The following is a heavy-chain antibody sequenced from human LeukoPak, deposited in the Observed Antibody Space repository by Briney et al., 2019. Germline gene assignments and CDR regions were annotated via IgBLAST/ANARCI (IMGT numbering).Heavy chain of an antibody. CDR1: GGSISSYY. J-gene: IGHJ4*02. D-gene: IGHD2-8*01. CDR3: ARGVLVTVYAAFDY. V-gene: IGHV4-59*12. Sequence: TPSETLSLTCTVSGGSISSYYWSWIRQPPGKGLEWIGYIYYSGSTNYNPSLKSRVTISVDTSKNQFSLELSSVTAADTAVYYCARGVLVTVYAAFDYWGQGTLVTVSS. CDR2: IYYSGST.